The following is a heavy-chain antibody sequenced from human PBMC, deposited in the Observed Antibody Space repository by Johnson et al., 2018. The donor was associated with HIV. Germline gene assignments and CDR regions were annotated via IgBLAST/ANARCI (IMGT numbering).Heavy chain of an antibody. Sequence: VQLVESGGGLVKPGGSLRLSCGPSGFTVTNAWMNWVRQAPGKGLEWVGRIKSKTDGGTTDYAAHVKGRFTISREDTKTTVYLQMNSLKTGDTAVYYCARAVAGGGNAFDIWGLGTMVTVSS. CDR2: IKSKTDGGTT. J-gene: IGHJ3*02. CDR3: ARAVAGGGNAFDI. CDR1: GFTVTNAW. V-gene: IGHV3-15*01. D-gene: IGHD6-19*01.